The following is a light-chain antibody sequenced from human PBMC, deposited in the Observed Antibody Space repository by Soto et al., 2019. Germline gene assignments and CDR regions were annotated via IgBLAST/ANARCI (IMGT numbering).Light chain of an antibody. CDR1: QSVSSY. CDR3: QQRSNGPT. V-gene: IGKV3-11*01. J-gene: IGKJ4*01. CDR2: DAS. Sequence: EIVLTQSPATLSLSPGERATLSCRASQSVSSYLLWYQQKPGQAPRLLIYDASNRATGIPARFSGSGSGTDFTLTISSLEPEDFAVYYCQQRSNGPTFGGGTKVEIK.